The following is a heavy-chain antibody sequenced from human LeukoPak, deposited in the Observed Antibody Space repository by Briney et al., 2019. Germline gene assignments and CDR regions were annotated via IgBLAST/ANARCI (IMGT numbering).Heavy chain of an antibody. J-gene: IGHJ4*02. CDR3: ARGNSSGFR. CDR1: GDSISRGGYY. D-gene: IGHD3-22*01. Sequence: SETLSLTCTVSGDSISRGGYYWSWIRHHPGKGLEWIGYIYYSVSSYYNPSFMSRLTISVDTSKNQFSLKLSSVTAADTAVYYCARGNSSGFRWGQGTLVTVSS. V-gene: IGHV4-31*03. CDR2: IYYSVSS.